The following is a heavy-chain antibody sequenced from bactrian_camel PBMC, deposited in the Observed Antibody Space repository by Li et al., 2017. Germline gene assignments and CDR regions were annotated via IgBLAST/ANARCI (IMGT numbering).Heavy chain of an antibody. D-gene: IGHD1*01. J-gene: IGHJ4*01. CDR2: IFSDGSRI. V-gene: IGHV3-2*01. CDR1: AFTFSAYY. Sequence: LVESGGGLVQPGGSLRLSCEASAFTFSAYYMSWVRQAPGKGLEWVSGIFSDGSRIGYTDSVKGRFTISRDNAKNTVYLELNSLKPEDTAVYYCAADTPLLASYNYCFGQGTQVTVS.